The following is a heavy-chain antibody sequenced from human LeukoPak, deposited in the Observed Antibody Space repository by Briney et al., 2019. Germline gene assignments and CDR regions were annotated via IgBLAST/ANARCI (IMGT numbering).Heavy chain of an antibody. CDR2: ISASGRST. D-gene: IGHD1-26*01. Sequence: GGSLRLSCAASGFTFNTYGMSWVRQAPGKGLEWVSTISASGRSTYYADSVKGRFTISRDNAKNSLYLQINSLRAEDTAVYYCARDPHSGSYGAYYYYYMDVWGKGTTVTISS. J-gene: IGHJ6*03. V-gene: IGHV3-23*01. CDR3: ARDPHSGSYGAYYYYYMDV. CDR1: GFTFNTYG.